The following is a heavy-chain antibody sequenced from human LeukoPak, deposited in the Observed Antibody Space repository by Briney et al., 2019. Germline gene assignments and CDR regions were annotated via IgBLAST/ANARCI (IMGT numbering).Heavy chain of an antibody. J-gene: IGHJ6*02. Sequence: ASVKVSCKASGYAFSSYGINWVRQAPGQGLEWMGWISASNGHTNYAQKFQGRVTMTTDTSTNTAYMELRALRTDDTAAYYCARDRVSFSYSYYGMDVWGQGTTVTVSS. V-gene: IGHV1-18*01. CDR3: ARDRVSFSYSYYGMDV. D-gene: IGHD2-21*01. CDR2: ISASNGHT. CDR1: GYAFSSYG.